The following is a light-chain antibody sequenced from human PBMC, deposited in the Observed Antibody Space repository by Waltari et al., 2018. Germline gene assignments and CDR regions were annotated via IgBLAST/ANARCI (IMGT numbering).Light chain of an antibody. V-gene: IGLV2-23*01. CDR2: EGS. CDR3: CSYAGSSTYV. J-gene: IGLJ1*01. Sequence: QSALTQPASVSGSPGQSLTISCTGTSSDVGSHNLAPWYQQHPGKAPKLMIYEGSKRPSGVSNRFSGSKSGNTASLTISGLQAEDEADYYCCSYAGSSTYVFGTGTKVTVL. CDR1: SSDVGSHNL.